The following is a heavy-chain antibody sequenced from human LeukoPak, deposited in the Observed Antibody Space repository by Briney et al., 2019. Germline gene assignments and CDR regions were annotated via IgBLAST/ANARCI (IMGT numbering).Heavy chain of an antibody. CDR3: AAYCSSTSCQGGFDP. CDR1: GFTFSSYA. V-gene: IGHV3-23*01. CDR2: ISGSGGST. D-gene: IGHD2-2*01. J-gene: IGHJ5*02. Sequence: PGGSLRLSCAASGFTFSSYAMSWVRQAPGKGLEWVSAISGSGGSTYYADSVKGRFTISRDNSKNTLYLQMNSLRAEDTAVYYCAAYCSSTSCQGGFDPWGQGTLVTVSS.